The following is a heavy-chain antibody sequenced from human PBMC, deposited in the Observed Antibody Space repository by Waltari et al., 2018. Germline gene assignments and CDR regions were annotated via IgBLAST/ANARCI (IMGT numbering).Heavy chain of an antibody. D-gene: IGHD2-15*01. CDR1: GYSFTSYW. V-gene: IGHV5-10-1*03. Sequence: EMQLVQSGAEVKKPGESLRISCEASGYSFTSYWINWVRQMPGKGLDWIGTISPHNSYTKHSPSFKGHVTISVDSSINTAYLQWSSLKASDTAIYYCARAVVSNAFNIWGQGTMVTVSS. J-gene: IGHJ3*02. CDR3: ARAVVSNAFNI. CDR2: ISPHNSYT.